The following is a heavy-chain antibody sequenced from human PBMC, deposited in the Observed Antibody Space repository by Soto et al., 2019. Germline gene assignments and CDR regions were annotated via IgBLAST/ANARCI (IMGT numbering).Heavy chain of an antibody. Sequence: GGSLRLSCKGSGFTLRDYAISWVRQAPGKGLQWVGFMRAKAFGGTTEYATFVKGRFTISRDDSKSVAYLQMNSLETEDTAVYYCTREGAYTSPPYYYFYAMDVWGQGTRVTVSS. D-gene: IGHD2-2*01. CDR3: TREGAYTSPPYYYFYAMDV. CDR2: MRAKAFGGTT. J-gene: IGHJ6*01. CDR1: GFTLRDYA. V-gene: IGHV3-49*04.